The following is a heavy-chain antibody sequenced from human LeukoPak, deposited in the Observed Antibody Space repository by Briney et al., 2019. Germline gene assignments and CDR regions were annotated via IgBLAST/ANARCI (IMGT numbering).Heavy chain of an antibody. J-gene: IGHJ4*02. D-gene: IGHD2-21*01. V-gene: IGHV3-11*03. CDR3: ATGHSSFDF. CDR2: IGSSGTYT. CDR1: GFTFSGYY. Sequence: MPGGSLRLSCAASGFTFSGYYMSWIRQAPGKGLEWVSSIGSSGTYTNYADSVRGRFTISRDNAKNSLYLQMSSLRAEDSAVYYCATGHSSFDFWGQGTLVTVSS.